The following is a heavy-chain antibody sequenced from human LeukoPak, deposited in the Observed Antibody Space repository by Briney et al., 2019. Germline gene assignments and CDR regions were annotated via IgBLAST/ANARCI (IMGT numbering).Heavy chain of an antibody. CDR2: IYYSGST. J-gene: IGHJ5*02. V-gene: IGHV4-59*01. CDR1: VRSLSRYY. CDR3: ARPDGCSSTSCITPLFDP. D-gene: IGHD2-2*01. Sequence: PSETLSLTCTVSVRSLSRYYWSWIRQPPGKGLEWIGYIYYSGSTNYNPSLKSRVTISVDTSKNQFSLKLSSVTAADTAVYYCARPDGCSSTSCITPLFDPWGQGTLVTVSS.